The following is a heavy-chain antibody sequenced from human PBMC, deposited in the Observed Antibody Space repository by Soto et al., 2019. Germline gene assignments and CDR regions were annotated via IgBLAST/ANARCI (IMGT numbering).Heavy chain of an antibody. V-gene: IGHV4-59*08. Sequence: LSLTCTVSGGSISRYHWSWIRQPPAKALEWIGYIYYSGSTNYNPSLKSRVTISVDTSKNQFSLKLSSVTAADTAVYYCARQGYCSGGSCNRHRGYFDVWGRGSLDTVSS. CDR1: GGSISRYH. CDR2: IYYSGST. D-gene: IGHD2-15*01. J-gene: IGHJ2*01. CDR3: ARQGYCSGGSCNRHRGYFDV.